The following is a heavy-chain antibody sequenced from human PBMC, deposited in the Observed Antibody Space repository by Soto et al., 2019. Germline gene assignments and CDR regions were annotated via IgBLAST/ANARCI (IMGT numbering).Heavy chain of an antibody. J-gene: IGHJ4*02. CDR2: GSKSDYT. CDR3: AREDSIIIPAVSDF. Sequence: GGVLRLAGTVSRFYLNNYGINWVRQPPGKGLEWVSSGSKSDYTYCSDSGKGRFTISRDNAKNSVSLQMNSLRAEDTAVYYWAREDSIIIPAVSDFWRRVTLVPVSP. D-gene: IGHD2-2*01. CDR1: RFYLNNYG. V-gene: IGHV3-21*01.